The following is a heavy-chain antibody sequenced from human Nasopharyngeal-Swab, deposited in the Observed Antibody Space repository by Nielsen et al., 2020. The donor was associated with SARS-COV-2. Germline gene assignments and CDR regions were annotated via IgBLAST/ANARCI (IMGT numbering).Heavy chain of an antibody. CDR2: ISGSGNTI. Sequence: VRQMPGKGLEWVSYISGSGNTIYDADSVKGRFTMSRDNAKNSLYLQMNSLRAEDTAVYYCARDWRYFEYWGQGTLVTVSS. CDR3: ARDWRYFEY. D-gene: IGHD3-3*01. J-gene: IGHJ4*02. V-gene: IGHV3-48*03.